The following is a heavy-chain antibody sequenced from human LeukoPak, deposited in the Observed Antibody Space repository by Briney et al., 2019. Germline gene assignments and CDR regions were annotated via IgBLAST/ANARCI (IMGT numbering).Heavy chain of an antibody. D-gene: IGHD1-26*01. V-gene: IGHV1-46*01. Sequence: ASVKVSCKASGHTFSNYYMHWVRQAPGQGLEWMGIINPSGGSTSYAQKFQGRVTMTRDTATRTVYMELRSLRSEDTAVYYCARGGGYYFDYWGQGTLVTVSS. CDR3: ARGGGYYFDY. CDR2: INPSGGST. J-gene: IGHJ4*02. CDR1: GHTFSNYY.